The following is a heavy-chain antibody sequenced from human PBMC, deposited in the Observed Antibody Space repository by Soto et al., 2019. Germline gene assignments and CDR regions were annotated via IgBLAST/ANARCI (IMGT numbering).Heavy chain of an antibody. D-gene: IGHD6-6*01. Sequence: QVQLVQPGAEVKKPGASVKFSCKASGYIFTNFYIHWVRQAPGQGLEWIGIINPNGGSTNYAQNFQGRVTMTRETSTSTVYMDLGSLRSEDTAVYYCTRGLASGDYWGQGTLITVSS. CDR1: GYIFTNFY. J-gene: IGHJ4*02. CDR2: INPNGGST. V-gene: IGHV1-46*03. CDR3: TRGLASGDY.